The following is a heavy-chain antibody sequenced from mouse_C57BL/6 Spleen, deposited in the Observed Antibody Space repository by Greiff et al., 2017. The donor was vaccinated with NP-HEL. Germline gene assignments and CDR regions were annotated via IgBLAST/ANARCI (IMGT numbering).Heavy chain of an antibody. CDR1: GYAFSSSW. Sequence: VQLQQSGPELVKPGASVKISCKASGYAFSSSWMNWVKQRPGKGLEWIGRIYPGDGDTNYNGKFKGKATLTADKSSSTAYMQLSSLTSEDSAVYFCALYDYALFAYWGQGTLVTVSA. V-gene: IGHV1-82*01. D-gene: IGHD2-4*01. CDR3: ALYDYALFAY. J-gene: IGHJ3*01. CDR2: IYPGDGDT.